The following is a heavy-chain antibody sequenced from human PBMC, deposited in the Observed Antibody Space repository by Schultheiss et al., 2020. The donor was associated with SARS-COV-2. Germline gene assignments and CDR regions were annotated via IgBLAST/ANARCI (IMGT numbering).Heavy chain of an antibody. Sequence: SETLSLTCTVSGGSISSSSYYWSWIRQPPGKGLEWIGYIYYSGSTNYNPSLKSRVTISVDTSKNQFSLKLSSVTAADTAVYYCARGPYYGDFHAADYWGQGTLVTVSS. J-gene: IGHJ4*02. CDR2: IYYSGST. CDR1: GGSISSSSYY. D-gene: IGHD4-17*01. CDR3: ARGPYYGDFHAADY. V-gene: IGHV4-61*01.